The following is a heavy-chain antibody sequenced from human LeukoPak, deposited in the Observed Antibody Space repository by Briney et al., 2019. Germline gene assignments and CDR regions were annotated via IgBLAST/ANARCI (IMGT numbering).Heavy chain of an antibody. D-gene: IGHD4-17*01. CDR2: IYYSGST. V-gene: IGHV4-31*03. Sequence: SETLSLTCTVSGGSISSGGYYWSWIRQHPGKGLEWIGYIYYSGSTYYNPSLKSRVTISVDTSKNQFSLKLSSVTAADTAVYYCARVSAVTTSALWGHYYGMDVWGQGTTVTVSS. J-gene: IGHJ6*02. CDR3: ARVSAVTTSALWGHYYGMDV. CDR1: GGSISSGGYY.